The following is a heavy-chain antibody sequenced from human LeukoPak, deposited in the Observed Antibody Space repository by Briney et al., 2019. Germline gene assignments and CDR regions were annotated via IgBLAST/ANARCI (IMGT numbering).Heavy chain of an antibody. J-gene: IGHJ4*02. CDR1: GYSFTSYW. CDR2: IYPGDSDT. CDR3: ARHHLLGGNPTSADY. Sequence: GESLKISCKGSGYSFTSYWIGWVRQMPGKGLEWMGIIYPGDSDTRHSPSFQGQVTISADKSISTAYLQWSSLKASDTAMYYCARHHLLGGNPTSADYWGQGTLVTVSS. D-gene: IGHD4-23*01. V-gene: IGHV5-51*01.